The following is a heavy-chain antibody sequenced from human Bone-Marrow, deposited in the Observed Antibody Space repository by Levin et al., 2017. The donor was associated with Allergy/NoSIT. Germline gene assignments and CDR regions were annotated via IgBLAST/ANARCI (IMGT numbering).Heavy chain of an antibody. CDR1: GGSISSSNW. D-gene: IGHD3-3*01. J-gene: IGHJ6*03. V-gene: IGHV4-4*02. Sequence: SETLSLTCAVSGGSISSSNWWSWVRQPPGKGLEWIGEIYHSGSTNYNPSLKSRVTISVDKSKNQFSLKLSSVTAADTAVYYCARRISIPIFGVVITPNPYYYYYYMDVWGKGTTVTVSS. CDR2: IYHSGST. CDR3: ARRISIPIFGVVITPNPYYYYYYMDV.